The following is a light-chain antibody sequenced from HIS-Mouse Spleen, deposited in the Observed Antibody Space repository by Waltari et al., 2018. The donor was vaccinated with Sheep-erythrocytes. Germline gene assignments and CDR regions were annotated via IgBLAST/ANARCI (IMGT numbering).Light chain of an antibody. Sequence: QSALTQPRSVSGSPGQSVTISCTGTSSDVGCYDYDAWYPQHPGTAPKLMSYDVSKRPSGVPDRFSGSKSGNTASLTISGLQAEDEADYYCCSYAGSYNHVFATGTKVTVL. V-gene: IGLV2-11*01. CDR2: DVS. J-gene: IGLJ1*01. CDR3: CSYAGSYNHV. CDR1: SSDVGCYDY.